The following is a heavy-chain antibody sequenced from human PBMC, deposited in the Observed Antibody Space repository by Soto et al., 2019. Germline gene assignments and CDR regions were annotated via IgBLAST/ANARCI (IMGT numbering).Heavy chain of an antibody. CDR1: GFTFDDYA. CDR2: ISWNSGSI. V-gene: IGHV3-9*01. Sequence: EVQLVESGGGLVQPSRSLRLSCAASGFTFDDYAMHWVRQAPGKGLEWVSGISWNSGSIGYADSVKGRFTISRDNAKNSLYLQMNSLRAEDTALYYCAKDGLPYYDFWSGYDTIPGYYFDYWGQGTLVTVSS. J-gene: IGHJ4*02. CDR3: AKDGLPYYDFWSGYDTIPGYYFDY. D-gene: IGHD3-3*01.